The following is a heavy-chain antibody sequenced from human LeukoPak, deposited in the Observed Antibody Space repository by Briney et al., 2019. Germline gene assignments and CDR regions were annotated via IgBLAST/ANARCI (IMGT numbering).Heavy chain of an antibody. CDR3: KKGRFSRMIVLLSYFDY. J-gene: IGHJ4*02. CDR1: GFTFGSYS. D-gene: IGHD2/OR15-2a*01. Sequence: PGGSLRLSCAASGFTFGSYSMSWVRQAPGKGLEWVSAISGSGGSTYYADSRKGRFTISRDNSKNTLHLQMNSLRAEDTAVYYCKKGRFSRMIVLLSYFDYWGQGTLVTVSS. CDR2: ISGSGGST. V-gene: IGHV3-23*01.